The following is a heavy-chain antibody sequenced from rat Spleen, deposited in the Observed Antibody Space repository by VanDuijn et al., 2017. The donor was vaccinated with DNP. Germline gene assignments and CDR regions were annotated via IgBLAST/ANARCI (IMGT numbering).Heavy chain of an antibody. CDR1: GFTFSYYG. V-gene: IGHV5-19*01. CDR3: TTDFERGY. CDR2: ISASGGST. D-gene: IGHD1-11*01. Sequence: EVQLVESGGGLVQPGRSLKLSCAASGFTFSYYGMSWVRPAPKKGLEWVASISASGGSTSYRDSVKGRFTISRDNAKSTLYLQMDSLRSEDTATYYCTTDFERGYWGQGTMVTVSS. J-gene: IGHJ3*01.